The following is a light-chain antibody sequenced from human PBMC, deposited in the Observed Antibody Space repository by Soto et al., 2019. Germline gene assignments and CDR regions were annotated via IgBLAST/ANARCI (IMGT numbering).Light chain of an antibody. Sequence: DIQMTQSPSSLSASVGDRVTITCRASQIISTYLNWYQQRAGLAPRLLIYAASSLQSGVPPRFSGSGSGTDFTLTTSSLQPEDFATYFCQQTYSATPTFGQGTKVDIX. CDR3: QQTYSATPT. CDR2: AAS. CDR1: QIISTY. J-gene: IGKJ1*01. V-gene: IGKV1-39*01.